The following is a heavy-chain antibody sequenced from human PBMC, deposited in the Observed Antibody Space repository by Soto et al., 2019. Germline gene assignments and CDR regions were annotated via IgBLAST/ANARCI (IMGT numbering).Heavy chain of an antibody. Sequence: GASVKVSWKVSGYTLTELSMHWVRQAPGKGLEWMGGFDPEDGETIYAQKFQGRVTMTEDTSTDTAYMELSSLRSEDTAVYYCATTHSGWSGYPLLGDYWGQGTLVTVSS. CDR1: GYTLTELS. D-gene: IGHD3-3*01. V-gene: IGHV1-24*01. CDR2: FDPEDGET. J-gene: IGHJ4*02. CDR3: ATTHSGWSGYPLLGDY.